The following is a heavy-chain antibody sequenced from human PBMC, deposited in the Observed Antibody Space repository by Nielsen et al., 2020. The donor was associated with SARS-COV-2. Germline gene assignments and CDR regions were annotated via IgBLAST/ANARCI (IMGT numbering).Heavy chain of an antibody. V-gene: IGHV3-30*18. D-gene: IGHD3-16*01. CDR2: ISYEGSKK. CDR1: GFTFNNFG. Sequence: GEFLKISCAASGFTFNNFGFYWVRQAPGKGLEWVASISYEGSKKYYADSQTGRFTVSRDTSKNTVYLQMNSLSVEDTAVYHCAKRRAVFMLTFGGEGAMDVWGQGTTVSVSS. CDR3: AKRRAVFMLTFGGEGAMDV. J-gene: IGHJ6*02.